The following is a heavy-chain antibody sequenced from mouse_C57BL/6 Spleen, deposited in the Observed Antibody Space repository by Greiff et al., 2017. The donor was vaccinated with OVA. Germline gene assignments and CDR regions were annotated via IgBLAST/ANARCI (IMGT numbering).Heavy chain of an antibody. CDR1: GYTFTSYW. CDR2: IDPSDSYT. D-gene: IGHD2-5*01. Sequence: QVHVKQPGAELVKPGASVKLSCKASGYTFTSYWMQWVKQRPGQGLEWIGEIDPSDSYTNYNQKFKGKATLTVDTSSSTAYMQLSSLKYEETAVDNCATRYYSNHWYIDYWGQGTTLTVSS. CDR3: ATRYYSNHWYIDY. V-gene: IGHV1-50*01. J-gene: IGHJ2*01.